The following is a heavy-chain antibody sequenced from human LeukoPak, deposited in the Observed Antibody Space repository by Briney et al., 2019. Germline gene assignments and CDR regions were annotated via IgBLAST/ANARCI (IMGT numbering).Heavy chain of an antibody. V-gene: IGHV1-69*13. Sequence: SVKVSFKASGYTFTSYGISWVRQAPGQGLEWMGGIIPIFGTANYAQKFQGRVTITADESTSTAYMELSSLRSEDTAVYYCARENYYDSSGYYPRFDYWGQGTLVTVSS. J-gene: IGHJ4*02. CDR3: ARENYYDSSGYYPRFDY. D-gene: IGHD3-22*01. CDR2: IIPIFGTA. CDR1: GYTFTSYG.